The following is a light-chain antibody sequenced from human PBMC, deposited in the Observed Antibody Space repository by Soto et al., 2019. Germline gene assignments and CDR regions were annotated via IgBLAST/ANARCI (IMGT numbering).Light chain of an antibody. CDR1: QSVSSN. V-gene: IGKV3-15*01. CDR2: AVS. Sequence: EIMMTQSPGTLSASPEERATLSCRASQSVSSNLAWYQQKPGQAPRLLIYAVSTRATGIPARFSGSGSGTEFTPTISSLQSEDFAVYYCQQYNKWPLTFGQGTKVEIK. J-gene: IGKJ1*01. CDR3: QQYNKWPLT.